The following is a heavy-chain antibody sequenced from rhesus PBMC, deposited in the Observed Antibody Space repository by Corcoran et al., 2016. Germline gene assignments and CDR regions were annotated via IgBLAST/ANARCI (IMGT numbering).Heavy chain of an antibody. D-gene: IGHD6-13*01. CDR2: VDPEDGEA. Sequence: EVQLVQSGAEVKKPGASVKISCKASGYTFTDYYLHWVGQAPGKGVEWMGRVDPEDGEAIHAKKFQDRVTITADTSTDTAYMELSSLRSEDTAVYYCATVYSSWSSFDYWGQGVLVTISS. CDR3: ATVYSSWSSFDY. V-gene: IGHV1-111*02. CDR1: GYTFTDYY. J-gene: IGHJ4*01.